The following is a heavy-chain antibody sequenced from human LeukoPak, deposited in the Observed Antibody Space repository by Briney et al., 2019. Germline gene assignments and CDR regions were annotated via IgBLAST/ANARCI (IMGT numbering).Heavy chain of an antibody. CDR3: ARGSRYIDWLKSYFDF. Sequence: VKISCKASGYTFTDYYIHWVQQAPGKGLEWVGRVDPEDTETIYAEKFQGRVTITADRSTDTAYMDLSTLRSEDTAVYYCARGSRYIDWLKSYFDFWGQGTLVTVSS. D-gene: IGHD3-9*01. V-gene: IGHV1-69-2*01. CDR2: VDPEDTET. CDR1: GYTFTDYY. J-gene: IGHJ4*02.